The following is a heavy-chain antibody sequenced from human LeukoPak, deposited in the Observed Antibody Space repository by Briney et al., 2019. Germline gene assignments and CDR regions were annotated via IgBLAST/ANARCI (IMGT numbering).Heavy chain of an antibody. CDR1: EISFSSSW. CDR2: ISSSSSYI. Sequence: PGGSLTLSCAASEISFSSSWMHRVRQAPGKGLEWVSSISSSSSYIYYADSVKGRFTISRDNAKNSLYLQMNSLRAEDTAVYYCARDGGVRGLFDYWGQGTPVTVPS. D-gene: IGHD3-10*01. J-gene: IGHJ4*02. V-gene: IGHV3-21*01. CDR3: ARDGGVRGLFDY.